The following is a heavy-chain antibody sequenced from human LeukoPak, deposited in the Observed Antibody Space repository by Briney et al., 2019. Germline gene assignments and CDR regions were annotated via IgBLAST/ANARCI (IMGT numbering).Heavy chain of an antibody. CDR1: GYTFTSYY. J-gene: IGHJ4*02. CDR3: ARGLYYYDSNGRTPYDY. CDR2: MNPNSGIT. D-gene: IGHD3-22*01. Sequence: GASVKVSCKASGYTFTSYYMHWVRQAPGQGLEWMGWMNPNSGITGYAQKFQGRVSMTRNTSISTAYMELSSLKSEDTAVYYCARGLYYYDSNGRTPYDYWGQGTLVTVSS. V-gene: IGHV1-8*02.